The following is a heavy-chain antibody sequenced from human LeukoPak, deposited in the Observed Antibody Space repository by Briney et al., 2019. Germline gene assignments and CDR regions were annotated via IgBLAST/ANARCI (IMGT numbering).Heavy chain of an antibody. D-gene: IGHD2-2*01. Sequence: GGSLRLSCAASGFTFSSYSMNWVRQAPGKGLEWVSYISGSSTTIYYTDSVKGRFTISRDNAKKSLYLHMSSLRAEDTALYYCARNAAARYYYMDVWGEGTTVTVSS. V-gene: IGHV3-48*04. CDR1: GFTFSSYS. CDR2: ISGSSTTI. J-gene: IGHJ6*03. CDR3: ARNAAARYYYMDV.